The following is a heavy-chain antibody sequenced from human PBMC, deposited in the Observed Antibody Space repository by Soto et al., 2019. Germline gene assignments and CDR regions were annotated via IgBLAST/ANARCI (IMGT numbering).Heavy chain of an antibody. CDR3: ARTSYGYTFYDY. D-gene: IGHD5-18*01. CDR1: GGSISSGDYY. V-gene: IGHV4-30-4*01. CDR2: IYYSGST. J-gene: IGHJ4*02. Sequence: QVQLQESGPGLVKPSQTLSLTCTVSGGSISSGDYYWSWIRQPPGKGLEWIGYIYYSGSTYYNPSLKSRVTISVDTSMNHFSLKRSSVTAADTAVYYCARTSYGYTFYDYWGQGTLVTVSS.